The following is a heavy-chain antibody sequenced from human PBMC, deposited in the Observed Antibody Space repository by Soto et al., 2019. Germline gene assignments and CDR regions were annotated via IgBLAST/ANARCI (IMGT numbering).Heavy chain of an antibody. CDR1: RVTFINSA. Sequence: GGLLRLSHAASRVTFINSAMGCVLRAPGKGLECVSVISGSGDSTYYADSVKGRFTISRDNSKNTLFLQMNSLGAEDTALYYCAKTVPGTTYWGQGNLVTVSS. CDR3: AKTVPGTTY. V-gene: IGHV3-23*01. J-gene: IGHJ4*02. CDR2: ISGSGDST. D-gene: IGHD6-19*01.